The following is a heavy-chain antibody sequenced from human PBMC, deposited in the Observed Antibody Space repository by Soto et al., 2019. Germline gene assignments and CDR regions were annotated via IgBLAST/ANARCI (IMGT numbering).Heavy chain of an antibody. Sequence: QVQLVQSGAEVKKTGSSVKVSCRASGGTFSGYTVSWVRQAPGQGLEWMGRIIPIINKANYAQRFQGRVTITVDKSTSTAYLELTGLRSDDTAVYFCARDVIETDLTRYLDPWGQGTLVTVSS. CDR2: IIPIINKA. V-gene: IGHV1-69*08. D-gene: IGHD3-16*02. J-gene: IGHJ5*01. CDR1: GGTFSGYT. CDR3: ARDVIETDLTRYLDP.